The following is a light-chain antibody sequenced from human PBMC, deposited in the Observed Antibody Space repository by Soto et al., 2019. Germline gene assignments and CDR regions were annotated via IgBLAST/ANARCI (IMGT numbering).Light chain of an antibody. Sequence: DIVMTQSPLSLPVTPGEPASISCRSSQSLLHSNGYNYLDWYLQKPGQSPQLLIYLGSIRACGVPDRFSGSGSGTDFSLKISRVEAEDVGVYYCMQALQTPITFGQGTRLEIK. J-gene: IGKJ5*01. CDR3: MQALQTPIT. CDR2: LGS. V-gene: IGKV2-28*01. CDR1: QSLLHSNGYNY.